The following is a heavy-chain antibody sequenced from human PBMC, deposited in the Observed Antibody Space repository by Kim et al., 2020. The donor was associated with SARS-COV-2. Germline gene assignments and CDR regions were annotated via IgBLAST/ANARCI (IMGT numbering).Heavy chain of an antibody. V-gene: IGHV3-15*01. CDR1: GFTFSNAW. CDR2: IKSKTDGGTT. CDR3: TTGAYYYDTSGFFFPKDYYYYGMDV. J-gene: IGHJ6*02. Sequence: GGSLRLSCAASGFTFSNAWMNWVRQAPGKGLEWVGCIKSKTDGGTTDYAAPVKGRFTISRDDSKNTLYLQMNSLKTEDTAVYYCTTGAYYYDTSGFFFPKDYYYYGMDVWGRGTTVTVSS. D-gene: IGHD3-22*01.